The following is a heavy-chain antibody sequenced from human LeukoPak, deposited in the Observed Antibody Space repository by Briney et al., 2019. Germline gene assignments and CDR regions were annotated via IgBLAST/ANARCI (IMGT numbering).Heavy chain of an antibody. D-gene: IGHD3-10*01. CDR3: ARGDTMVRGRTDY. CDR1: EGTYSSYA. Sequence: GASVKVSCKASEGTYSSYAISWVRQAPGQGLEWMGRIIPIFGIANYAQKFQGRVTITADKSTSTAYMELSSLRSEDTAVYYCARGDTMVRGRTDYWGQGTLVTVSS. CDR2: IIPIFGIA. V-gene: IGHV1-69*04. J-gene: IGHJ4*02.